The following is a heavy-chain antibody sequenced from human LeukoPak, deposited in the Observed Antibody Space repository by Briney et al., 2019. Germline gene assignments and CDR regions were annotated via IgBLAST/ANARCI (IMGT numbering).Heavy chain of an antibody. V-gene: IGHV3-21*01. CDR2: ISSSSSYI. CDR3: ARVPEQRHWNFDY. Sequence: GGSLRLSCAASGFTFTSYSMNWVRQAPGKGLEWVSSISSSSSYIYYADSVKGRFTISRDNAKNPLYLQMNSLRAEDAAVYHCARVPEQRHWNFDYWGQGTLVTVSS. D-gene: IGHD6-25*01. J-gene: IGHJ4*02. CDR1: GFTFTSYS.